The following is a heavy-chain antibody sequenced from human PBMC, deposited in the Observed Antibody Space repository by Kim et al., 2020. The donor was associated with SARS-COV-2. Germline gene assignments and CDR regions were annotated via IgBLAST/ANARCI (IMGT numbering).Heavy chain of an antibody. J-gene: IGHJ6*02. CDR2: ISWNSGSI. D-gene: IGHD6-19*01. V-gene: IGHV3-9*01. CDR1: GFTFDDYA. Sequence: GGSLRLSCAASGFTFDDYAMHWVRQAPGKGLEWVSGISWNSGSIGYADSVKGRFTISRDNAKNSLYLQMNSLRAEDTALYYCAKDIGIRGSSGWYGGYYYYYYGMDVWGQGTTVTVSS. CDR3: AKDIGIRGSSGWYGGYYYYYYGMDV.